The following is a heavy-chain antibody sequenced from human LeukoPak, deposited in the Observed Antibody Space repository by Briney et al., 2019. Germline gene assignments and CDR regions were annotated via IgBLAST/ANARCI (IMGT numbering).Heavy chain of an antibody. Sequence: ASVKVSCKASGYTFTSYYMHWVRQAPGQGLEWMGIINPSGGSTSYAQKFQGRVTVTRYTSTSTVHMELSGLRSEDTAVYYCARDQEAFDYWGQGTLVTVSS. J-gene: IGHJ4*02. CDR3: ARDQEAFDY. CDR1: GYTFTSYY. V-gene: IGHV1-46*01. CDR2: INPSGGST.